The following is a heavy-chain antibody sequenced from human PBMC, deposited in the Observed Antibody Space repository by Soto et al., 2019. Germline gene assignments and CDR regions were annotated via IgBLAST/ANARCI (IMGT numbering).Heavy chain of an antibody. CDR2: ISYDGSNK. CDR3: ARERGGSSGWDPYFDY. D-gene: IGHD6-19*01. V-gene: IGHV3-30-3*01. J-gene: IGHJ4*02. CDR1: GFTFSSYA. Sequence: GGSLRLSCAASGFTFSSYAMHWVRQAPGKGLEWVAVISYDGSNKYYADSVKGRFTISRDNSKNTLYLQMNSLRAEDTAVYYCARERGGSSGWDPYFDYWGQGTLVTVSS.